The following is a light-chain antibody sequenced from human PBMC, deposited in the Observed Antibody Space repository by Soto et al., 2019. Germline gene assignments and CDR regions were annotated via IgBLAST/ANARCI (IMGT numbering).Light chain of an antibody. V-gene: IGLV2-8*01. J-gene: IGLJ1*01. Sequence: QSVLTQPPSASGSPGQSVTISCTGTLSDVGGYNFVSWYQQHPGKAPKLMIYEVSKRPSGVPGRFSGSKSGNTASLTVSGLQAEDEADYYCSSYAGSNNLVFGTGTQLTVL. CDR2: EVS. CDR1: LSDVGGYNF. CDR3: SSYAGSNNLV.